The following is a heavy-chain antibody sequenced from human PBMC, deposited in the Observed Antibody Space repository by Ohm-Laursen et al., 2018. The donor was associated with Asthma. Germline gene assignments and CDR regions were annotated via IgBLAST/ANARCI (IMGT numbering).Heavy chain of an antibody. Sequence: GSSVKVSCKASGGTFSSYAISWVRQAPGQGLEWMGGIIPIFGTANYAQKFQGRVTITADESTSTAYMEVRSLTSDDTAVYYCARVSCNDDICYSLFYNWGQGTLVTVSS. CDR3: ARVSCNDDICYSLFYN. CDR2: IIPIFGTA. J-gene: IGHJ4*02. D-gene: IGHD2-15*01. V-gene: IGHV1-69*01. CDR1: GGTFSSYA.